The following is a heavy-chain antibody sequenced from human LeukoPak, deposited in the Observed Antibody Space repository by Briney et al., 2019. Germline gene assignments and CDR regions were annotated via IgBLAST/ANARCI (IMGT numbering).Heavy chain of an antibody. J-gene: IGHJ4*02. D-gene: IGHD2-15*01. V-gene: IGHV1-18*01. CDR1: GYNFRHYG. CDR2: ISGGYNGDS. Sequence: ASVKVSCKTSGYNFRHYGISWVRQAPGQGLEWMAWISGGYNGDSNYALKLRGRLTMTTDTSTSTAYMELRSLRSDDTAVFYCARDKKKYCSGGSCPAYFDYWGQVTLVTVSS. CDR3: ARDKKKYCSGGSCPAYFDY.